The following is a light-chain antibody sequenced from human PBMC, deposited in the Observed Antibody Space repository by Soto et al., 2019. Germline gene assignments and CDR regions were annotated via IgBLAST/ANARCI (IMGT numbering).Light chain of an antibody. J-gene: IGKJ2*01. CDR3: QQYDNLPL. CDR2: DAS. V-gene: IGKV1-33*01. CDR1: QDISNY. Sequence: DIQMTQSPSSLSASVGDRVTITCQASQDISNYLNWYQQKPGKAPKLLIYDASNLETGAPSRFSGSGSGTDFTFTISSLQPEDIATYSCQQYDNLPLFGQGTKLEIK.